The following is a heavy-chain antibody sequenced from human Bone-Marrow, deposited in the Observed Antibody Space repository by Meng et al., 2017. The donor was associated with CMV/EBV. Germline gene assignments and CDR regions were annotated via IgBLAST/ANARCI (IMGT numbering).Heavy chain of an antibody. J-gene: IGHJ4*02. CDR3: ASYYWTSGNYRNFDY. V-gene: IGHV3-23*01. CDR2: INAGGGGT. Sequence: SGFTFDSYAMSWVRQAPGKGLEWVSTINAGGGGTYYADSVKGRFTISRDNSKHTLYLQLNSLRAEDTAVYYCASYYWTSGNYRNFDYWGQGTLVTVSS. D-gene: IGHD3-10*01. CDR1: GFTFDSYA.